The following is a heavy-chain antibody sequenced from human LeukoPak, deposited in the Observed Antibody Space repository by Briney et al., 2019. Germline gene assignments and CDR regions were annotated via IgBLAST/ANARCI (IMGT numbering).Heavy chain of an antibody. Sequence: SGGSLRLSCAASGFTFSTYAMHWVRQAPGKGLEWVAVISYDGRQKYYADSVKGRFTISRDNSKNTLFLQMNSLRDEDTAVYYCVKESGGNSSSYGLPDAFDIWGQGTMVTVSS. CDR1: GFTFSTYA. CDR3: VKESGGNSSSYGLPDAFDI. V-gene: IGHV3-30*14. D-gene: IGHD5-18*01. J-gene: IGHJ3*02. CDR2: ISYDGRQK.